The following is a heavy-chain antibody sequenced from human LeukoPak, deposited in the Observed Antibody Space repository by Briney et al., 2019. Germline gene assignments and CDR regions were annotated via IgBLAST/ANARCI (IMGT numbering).Heavy chain of an antibody. J-gene: IGHJ4*02. CDR1: GGSISSSSYY. CDR3: ARQHDILTGFDY. CDR2: IYYSGST. V-gene: IGHV4-39*01. D-gene: IGHD3-9*01. Sequence: PSETLSLTCTVSGGSISSSSYYWGWTRQPPGKGLEWIGSIYYSGSTYYNPSLKSRVTISVDTSKNQFSLKLSSVTAADTAVYYCARQHDILTGFDYWGQGTLVTVSS.